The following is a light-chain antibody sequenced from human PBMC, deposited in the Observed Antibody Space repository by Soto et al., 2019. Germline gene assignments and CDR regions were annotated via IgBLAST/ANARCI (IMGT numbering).Light chain of an antibody. CDR1: QSISSW. CDR2: DAS. Sequence: DIQMTQSPSTLSGSVGDGVTITCRASQSISSWLAWYQHKPGKAPKLLIYDASNLDSGVPSRFSGSGSGTEFSLTISNLQPDDCATYYCQQYENYWTFGQGTKVDIK. CDR3: QQYENYWT. J-gene: IGKJ1*01. V-gene: IGKV1-5*01.